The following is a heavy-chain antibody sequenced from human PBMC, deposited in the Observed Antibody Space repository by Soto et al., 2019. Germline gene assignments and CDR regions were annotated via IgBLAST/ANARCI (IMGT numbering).Heavy chain of an antibody. J-gene: IGHJ6*02. CDR2: LHSDGSTT. Sequence: EVQLVESGGGLVQPGGSLRLSCAASGFIFSSYWMHWVRQAPGKGLVWVSRLHSDGSTTSYADSVKGRFTISRDNAKNTLYLQINSLRAEDTAVYYCARELPTAIRGGYYYSYGMDVWGQGTTVTVSS. V-gene: IGHV3-74*01. D-gene: IGHD2-2*02. CDR1: GFIFSSYW. CDR3: ARELPTAIRGGYYYSYGMDV.